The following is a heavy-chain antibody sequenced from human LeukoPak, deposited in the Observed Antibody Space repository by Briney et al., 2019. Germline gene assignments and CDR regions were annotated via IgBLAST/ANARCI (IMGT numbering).Heavy chain of an antibody. D-gene: IGHD3-22*01. CDR1: GYTFSDYY. J-gene: IGHJ4*02. V-gene: IGHV1-2*02. CDR3: ARGTMNLDS. Sequence: GASVKVSCKASGYTFSDYYMHGVRQAPGQGLEWMGWINPNSGGTKYAQKFQGRVTMTRDTSINTAYMELNRLKFDDTAVYYCARGTMNLDSWGQGTLVTVSS. CDR2: INPNSGGT.